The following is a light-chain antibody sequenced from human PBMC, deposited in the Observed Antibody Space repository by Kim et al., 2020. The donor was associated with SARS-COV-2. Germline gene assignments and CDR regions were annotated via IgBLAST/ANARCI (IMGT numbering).Light chain of an antibody. Sequence: DIQMTQSPSTVSASVGDRVTITCRASENVDIWVAWYHQQPGKAPKLLIFMASSLDRGVPSRFSATGSETDFTLTISGLQPDDVGTYYCQQYNSVNSLTFGGGTKVEIK. CDR2: MAS. V-gene: IGKV1-5*03. CDR1: ENVDIW. J-gene: IGKJ4*01. CDR3: QQYNSVNSLT.